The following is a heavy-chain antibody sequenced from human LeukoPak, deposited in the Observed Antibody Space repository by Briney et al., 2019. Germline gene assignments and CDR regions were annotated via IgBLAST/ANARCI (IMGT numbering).Heavy chain of an antibody. CDR1: GFTFSSYA. Sequence: GGSLRLSCGASGFTFSSYAMSWVRQAPGKGLEWVSGISGSGGSTYYVDSVKGRFTISRDNSKNTLYLRMNSLRAEDTAVYYCAKLPVTTGWAAFDIWGQGTMVTVSS. CDR3: AKLPVTTGWAAFDI. D-gene: IGHD4-17*01. CDR2: ISGSGGST. J-gene: IGHJ3*02. V-gene: IGHV3-23*01.